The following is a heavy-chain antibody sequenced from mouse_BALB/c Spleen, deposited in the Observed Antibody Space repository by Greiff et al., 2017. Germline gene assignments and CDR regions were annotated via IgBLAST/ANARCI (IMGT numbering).Heavy chain of an antibody. V-gene: IGHV1S81*02. CDR1: GYTFTSYW. Sequence: QVQLQQSGAELARPGASVKLSCKASGYTFTSYWMQWVKQRPGQGLEWIGEINPSNGGTNFNEKFKSKATLTVDKSSSTAYMQLSSLTSEDSAVYYCTRRSRNDYGYFDYWGQGTTLTVSS. CDR3: TRRSRNDYGYFDY. CDR2: INPSNGGT. J-gene: IGHJ2*01. D-gene: IGHD1-1*01.